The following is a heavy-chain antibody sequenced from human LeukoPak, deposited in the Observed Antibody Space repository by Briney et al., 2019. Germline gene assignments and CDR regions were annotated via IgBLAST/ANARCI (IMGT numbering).Heavy chain of an antibody. Sequence: ASVKVSCKASGYTFTGYYINWVRQDPGQGLECMGWINPNTGVTNYSQKFQGRVTLTRDSSISTAYMELSRLTSDDTAVYYCARAYCSSTSCFDLWGPGTLVTVSS. J-gene: IGHJ4*02. D-gene: IGHD2-2*01. CDR1: GYTFTGYY. CDR2: INPNTGVT. CDR3: ARAYCSSTSCFDL. V-gene: IGHV1-2*02.